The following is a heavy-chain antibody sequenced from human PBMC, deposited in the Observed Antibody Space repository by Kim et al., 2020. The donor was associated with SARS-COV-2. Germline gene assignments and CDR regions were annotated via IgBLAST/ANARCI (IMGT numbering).Heavy chain of an antibody. J-gene: IGHJ3*02. CDR2: IYHSGST. CDR3: ARVPPMVRGVITLRGRTFDI. CDR1: GGSISSSNW. Sequence: SETLSLTCAVSGGSISSSNWWSWVRQPPGKGLEWIGEIYHSGSTNYNPSLKSRVTISVDKSKNQFSLKLSSVTAADTAVYYCARVPPMVRGVITLRGRTFDIWGQGTMVTVSS. D-gene: IGHD3-10*01. V-gene: IGHV4-4*02.